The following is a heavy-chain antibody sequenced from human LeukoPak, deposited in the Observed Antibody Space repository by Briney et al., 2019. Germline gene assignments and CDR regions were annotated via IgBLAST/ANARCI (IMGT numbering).Heavy chain of an antibody. CDR3: ARDGSMGDAFDI. CDR2: IYYSGST. Sequence: PSETLSLTCSVSGDSISSSSYYWGWIHQPPGKGLEWIGSIYYSGSTYYNPSLKSRVTISVDTSKNQFSLKLSSVTAADTAVYYCARDGSMGDAFDIWGQGTMVTVSS. CDR1: GDSISSSSYY. V-gene: IGHV4-39*07. J-gene: IGHJ3*02. D-gene: IGHD1-26*01.